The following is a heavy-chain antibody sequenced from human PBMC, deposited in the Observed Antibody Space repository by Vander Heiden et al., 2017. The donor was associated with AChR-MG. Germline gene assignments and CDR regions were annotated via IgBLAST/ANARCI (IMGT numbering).Heavy chain of an antibody. CDR3: AKDLTSGSAGYYFDF. D-gene: IGHD6-19*01. CDR1: GFTFSSYA. V-gene: IGHV3-23*01. J-gene: IGHJ4*02. CDR2: ISGSGGTT. Sequence: EVQLLESVGGLVQHGGSLRLSCAASGFTFSSYAIDWVRQAPGKGLEWVSVISGSGGTTYYAYAVKGRFTISRDNSKNTLYLQMNSLRAEDTAIYYCAKDLTSGSAGYYFDFWGRGTLVTVSS.